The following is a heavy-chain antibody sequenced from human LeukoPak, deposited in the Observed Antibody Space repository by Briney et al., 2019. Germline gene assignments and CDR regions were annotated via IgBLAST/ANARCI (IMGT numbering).Heavy chain of an antibody. V-gene: IGHV1-2*06. J-gene: IGHJ4*02. CDR3: ARAFTGWNYDSSGY. CDR1: GGTFSSYA. D-gene: IGHD3-22*01. Sequence: ASVKVSCKASGGTFSSYAISWVRQAPGQGLEWMGRINPNSGGTNYAQKFQGRVTMTRDTSISTAYMELSRLRSDDTAVYYCARAFTGWNYDSSGYWGQETLVTVSS. CDR2: INPNSGGT.